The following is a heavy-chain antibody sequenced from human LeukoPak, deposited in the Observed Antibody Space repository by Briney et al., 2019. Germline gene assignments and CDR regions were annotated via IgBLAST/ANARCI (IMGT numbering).Heavy chain of an antibody. J-gene: IGHJ5*02. CDR2: IYYSGNT. Sequence: SETLSLTCTVSGGSISSSFYYWGWIRQPPGKGLEWIGSIYYSGNTYYKPSLKSRVTISVDTSKNQFSLKLSSVTAADTALYYCARYGRLRSSQSNWFDPWGQGTLVTVSS. V-gene: IGHV4-39*01. CDR1: GGSISSSFYY. D-gene: IGHD1-26*01. CDR3: ARYGRLRSSQSNWFDP.